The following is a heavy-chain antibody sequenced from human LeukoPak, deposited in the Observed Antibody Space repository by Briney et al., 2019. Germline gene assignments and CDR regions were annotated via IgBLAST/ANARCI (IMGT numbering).Heavy chain of an antibody. CDR1: GDSISNYY. CDR2: IYYSGST. J-gene: IGHJ6*03. V-gene: IGHV4-59*01. D-gene: IGHD6-13*01. Sequence: SETLSLTCTVSGDSISNYYWSWIRQPPGKGLESIGYIYYSGSTNYNPSLKSLVTISVDRSKNQFSLKLSSVTAADTAVYYCARAKQQLVRGGYYYYYMDVWGKGTTVSVSS. CDR3: ARAKQQLVRGGYYYYYMDV.